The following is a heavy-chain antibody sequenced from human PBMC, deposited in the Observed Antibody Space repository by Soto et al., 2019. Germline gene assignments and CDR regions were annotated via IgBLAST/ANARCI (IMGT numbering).Heavy chain of an antibody. CDR3: ARGRTYYDFWSGQFDY. V-gene: IGHV1-46*01. D-gene: IGHD3-3*01. CDR2: INPSGGST. CDR1: GYTFTSYY. Sequence: ASVKVSFKASGYTFTSYYMHWVRQAPGQGLEWMGIINPSGGSTSYAQKFQGRVTMTRNTSISTAYMELSSLRSEDTAVYYCARGRTYYDFWSGQFDYWGQGTLVTVSS. J-gene: IGHJ4*02.